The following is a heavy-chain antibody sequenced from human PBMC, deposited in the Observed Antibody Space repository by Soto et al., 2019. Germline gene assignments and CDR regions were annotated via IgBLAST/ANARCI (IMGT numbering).Heavy chain of an antibody. CDR3: VAYYDSSGYSERTFDY. CDR2: ISSSSSYT. D-gene: IGHD3-22*01. Sequence: GGSLRLSCAASGFTFSDYYMSWIRQAPGKGLEWVSYISSSSSYTNYADSVKGRFTISRDNAKNSLYLQMNSLRAEDTAVYYCVAYYDSSGYSERTFDYWGQGTPVTVSS. CDR1: GFTFSDYY. V-gene: IGHV3-11*06. J-gene: IGHJ4*02.